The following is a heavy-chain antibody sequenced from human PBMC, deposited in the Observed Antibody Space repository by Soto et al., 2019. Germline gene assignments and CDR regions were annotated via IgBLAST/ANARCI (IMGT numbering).Heavy chain of an antibody. V-gene: IGHV4-4*02. Sequence: SETLSLTCGVSGGAISSINWWICVRQTPGKGLEWIGEIYYSGSTNYNPSLTSRVTMSIDKSKNQFFLNLTSVTAADTAVYYCARSSGVPAKYWFDAWGQGTLVTVSS. CDR3: ARSSGVPAKYWFDA. CDR2: IYYSGST. D-gene: IGHD3-10*01. J-gene: IGHJ5*02. CDR1: GGAISSINW.